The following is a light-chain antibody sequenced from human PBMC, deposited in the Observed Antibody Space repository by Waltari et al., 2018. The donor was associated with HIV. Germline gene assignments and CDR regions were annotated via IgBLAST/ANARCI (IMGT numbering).Light chain of an antibody. V-gene: IGLV1-44*01. CDR2: SNN. CDR1: RSNIESNT. CDR3: AAWEASLSGWL. Sequence: SVLTQPPSASGTHGQRVTISCSGSRSNIESNTVNWYQQLQGTAPKLRMSSNNPRPSVVPDRLSGSKSGTSSSLAISGRQSEDEADYDFAAWEASLSGWLFGGGTKLTVL. J-gene: IGLJ3*02.